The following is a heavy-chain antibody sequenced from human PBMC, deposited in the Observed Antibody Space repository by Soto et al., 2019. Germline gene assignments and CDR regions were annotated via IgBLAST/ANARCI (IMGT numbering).Heavy chain of an antibody. CDR2: IYYSGST. V-gene: IGHV4-39*01. CDR1: GGSISSSSYY. CDR3: ARRLRDIAAAGPFDY. J-gene: IGHJ4*02. Sequence: SETLSLTCTVSGGSISSSSYYWGWIRQPPGKGLEWIGSIYYSGSTYYNPSLKSRVTISVDTSKNQFSLKLSSVTAADTAVYYCARRLRDIAAAGPFDYWGQGTLVTVSS. D-gene: IGHD6-13*01.